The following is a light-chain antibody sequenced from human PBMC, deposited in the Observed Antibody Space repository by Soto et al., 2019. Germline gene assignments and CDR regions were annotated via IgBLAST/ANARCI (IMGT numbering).Light chain of an antibody. CDR3: SSYGGSNNLV. J-gene: IGLJ2*01. CDR2: EVI. Sequence: QSVLTQPPSASGSPDQSVPSSCPGPSIDVGVFSYVSGYQQPPGKAPKLMIYEVINRPSGVPDRFSGSKSGNTASLTVSGLQAEDGADYYCSSYGGSNNLVFGGGPKLPVL. CDR1: SIDVGVFSY. V-gene: IGLV2-8*01.